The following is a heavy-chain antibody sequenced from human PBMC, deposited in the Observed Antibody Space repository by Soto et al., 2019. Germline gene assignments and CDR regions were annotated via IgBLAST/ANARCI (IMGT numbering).Heavy chain of an antibody. Sequence: QLQLQESGSRLVKPSQTLSLTCAVSGGSISSGGYSWSWIRQPPGKGLKWIGYIYHSGSTYYNPPRKRRVTISVDGSKNQFSLKLSSVTAADTAVYYCARSSGWYGEFDYWGQGTLVTVSS. V-gene: IGHV4-30-2*01. CDR3: ARSSGWYGEFDY. D-gene: IGHD6-19*01. CDR2: IYHSGST. CDR1: GGSISSGGYS. J-gene: IGHJ4*02.